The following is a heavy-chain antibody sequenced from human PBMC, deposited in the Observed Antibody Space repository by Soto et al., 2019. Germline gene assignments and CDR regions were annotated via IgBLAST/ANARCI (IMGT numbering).Heavy chain of an antibody. Sequence: SETLSLTCTVSGGSISSSSYYWGWIRQPPGKGLEWIGSIYNSGSTYYNPSLKSRVTVSVDTSKKQFSLKLSSVTAADTTVYYCASRDGDYYGSGSYSHYYGMDVWGQGTTVTVSS. V-gene: IGHV4-39*01. J-gene: IGHJ6*02. CDR3: ASRDGDYYGSGSYSHYYGMDV. CDR1: GGSISSSSYY. D-gene: IGHD3-10*01. CDR2: IYNSGST.